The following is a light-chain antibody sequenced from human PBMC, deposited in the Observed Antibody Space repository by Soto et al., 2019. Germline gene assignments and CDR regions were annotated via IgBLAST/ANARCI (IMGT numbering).Light chain of an antibody. CDR1: QSVSSSY. V-gene: IGKV3D-20*02. J-gene: IGKJ5*01. CDR3: QQRSNWPSIT. CDR2: GAS. Sequence: EIVLTQSPGTLSLSPGERATLSCRASQSVSSSYLAWYQQKPGQAPRLLIYGASSRATGIPDRFSGSGSGTDFTLTINSLEPEDSAVYYCQQRSNWPSITFGQGTRLEIK.